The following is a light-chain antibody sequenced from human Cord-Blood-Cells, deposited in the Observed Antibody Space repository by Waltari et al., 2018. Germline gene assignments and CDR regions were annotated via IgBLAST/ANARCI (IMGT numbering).Light chain of an antibody. CDR2: DVS. CDR3: SSYTSSSTLVV. V-gene: IGLV2-14*01. CDR1: SSDVGGYNY. Sequence: QSALTQPASVSGSPGQSITISCTGTSSDVGGYNYVSWYQQHPGKATKPMIYDVSNRPSGVSILFSGSKAGNTASLTIAGLQAEDEADYYCSSYTSSSTLVVFGGGTKLTVL. J-gene: IGLJ2*01.